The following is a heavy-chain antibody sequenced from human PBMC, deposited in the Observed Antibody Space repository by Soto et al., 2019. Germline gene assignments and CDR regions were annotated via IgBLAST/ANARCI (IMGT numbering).Heavy chain of an antibody. V-gene: IGHV1-69*14. CDR3: ATGEVVPSFPNWLDT. CDR2: FIPSFPAP. CDR1: GGTIKTYT. J-gene: IGHJ5*02. D-gene: IGHD2-21*01. Sequence: VQFVQSGAELKKPGSSVRVSCRASGGTIKTYTLSWVRQAPGQGLEWMGAFIPSFPAPNFAQRVKGRLTLTADKSTNTGFMELSGLRPEDTALYFCATGEVVPSFPNWLDTWGQGTHVIVSS.